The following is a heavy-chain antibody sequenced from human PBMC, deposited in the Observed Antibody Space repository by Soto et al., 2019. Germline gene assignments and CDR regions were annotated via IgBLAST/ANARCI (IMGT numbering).Heavy chain of an antibody. CDR1: GDSISSGTHY. V-gene: IGHV4-30-2*01. Sequence: TLSLTCTVSGDSISSGTHYWNWIRQHPGKGLEWIGYIYHSGSTYYNPSLKSRVTISVDRSKNQFSLKLSSVTAADTAVYYCARSPYSGGYDSGTFDYWGQGTLVTVSS. D-gene: IGHD5-12*01. CDR2: IYHSGST. CDR3: ARSPYSGGYDSGTFDY. J-gene: IGHJ4*02.